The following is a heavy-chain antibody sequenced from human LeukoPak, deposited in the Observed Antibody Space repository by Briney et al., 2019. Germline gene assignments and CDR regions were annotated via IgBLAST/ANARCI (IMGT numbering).Heavy chain of an antibody. Sequence: PSETLSLTCTVSGGSMTGYYWARIRQPPGKRLEWISYVHSSGGTKYNPSLMSRGTVAIDTARNQFSLNVRSVTAADTATYYCTKLSDCGDDCYDRPHWFDPWGQGRLVTVSS. V-gene: IGHV4-59*08. CDR2: VHSSGGT. D-gene: IGHD2-21*02. CDR3: TKLSDCGDDCYDRPHWFDP. J-gene: IGHJ5*02. CDR1: GGSMTGYY.